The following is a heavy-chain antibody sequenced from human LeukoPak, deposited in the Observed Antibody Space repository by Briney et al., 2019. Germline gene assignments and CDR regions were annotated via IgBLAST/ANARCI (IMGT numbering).Heavy chain of an antibody. J-gene: IGHJ6*02. D-gene: IGHD3-16*02. Sequence: GGSLRLSWAASGFTFSSYAMSWVSQAPGKGLEWVSAISGSGGSTYYADSVKGRFTISRDNSKNTLYLKMNSLRAEDTAVYYCAKDPRYSVSPGMAVWGQGTTVTVSS. CDR3: AKDPRYSVSPGMAV. CDR2: ISGSGGST. V-gene: IGHV3-23*01. CDR1: GFTFSSYA.